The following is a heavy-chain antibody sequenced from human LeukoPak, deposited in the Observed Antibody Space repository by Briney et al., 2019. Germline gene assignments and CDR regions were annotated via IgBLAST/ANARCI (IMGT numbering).Heavy chain of an antibody. J-gene: IGHJ5*01. V-gene: IGHV3-30*18. D-gene: IGHD6-13*01. CDR2: ISYDGSNK. CDR1: GFTFYNYG. CDR3: AKLRGVAAAGTGYFDP. Sequence: GGSLRLSCGASGFTFYNYGMHWVRQAPGKGLEWVAVISYDGSNKYYADSVKGRFTISRDNSKNTLYLQMNSLRGEDTAVYYCAKLRGVAAAGTGYFDPWGQGTLVTVSS.